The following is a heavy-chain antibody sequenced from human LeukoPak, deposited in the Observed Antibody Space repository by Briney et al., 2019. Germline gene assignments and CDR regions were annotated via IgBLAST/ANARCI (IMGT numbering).Heavy chain of an antibody. Sequence: EESLKISCKASGYRFTSYWIGWVRQMPGKGLEWMGVIHPGEYERRYSPSFEGQVTISADRSISTAYMQWNGLKASDTAMYYCARRTDSGWKWFDPWGQGTLVTVSS. V-gene: IGHV5-51*01. D-gene: IGHD6-25*01. CDR3: ARRTDSGWKWFDP. CDR2: IHPGEYER. CDR1: GYRFTSYW. J-gene: IGHJ5*02.